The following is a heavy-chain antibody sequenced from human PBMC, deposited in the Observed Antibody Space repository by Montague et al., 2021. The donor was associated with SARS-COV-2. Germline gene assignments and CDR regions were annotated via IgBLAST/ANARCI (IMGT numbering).Heavy chain of an antibody. V-gene: IGHV4-34*01. CDR2: ST. CDR3: ARRNYYGSGSYYNSGFEP. Sequence: STNYNPSLKSRVNISVDTSKNQFSLKLSSVTAADTAVYYCARRNYYGSGSYYNSGFEPWGQGTLVTVSS. D-gene: IGHD3-10*01. J-gene: IGHJ5*02.